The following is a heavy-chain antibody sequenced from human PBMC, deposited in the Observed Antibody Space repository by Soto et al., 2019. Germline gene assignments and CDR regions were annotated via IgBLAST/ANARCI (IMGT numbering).Heavy chain of an antibody. V-gene: IGHV3-23*01. D-gene: IGHD3-22*01. CDR1: GFTFSSYA. CDR3: ARRNLFYDSSGYDY. J-gene: IGHJ4*02. CDR2: ISGSGGST. Sequence: HPGGSLRLSCAASGFTFSSYAMSWVRQAPGKGLEWVSAISGSGGSTYYADSVKGRFTISRDNSKNTLYLQMNSLRAEDTAVYYCARRNLFYDSSGYDYWGQGTLVTVSS.